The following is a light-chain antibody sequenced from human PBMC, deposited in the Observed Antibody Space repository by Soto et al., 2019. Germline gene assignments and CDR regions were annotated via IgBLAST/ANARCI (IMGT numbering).Light chain of an antibody. CDR1: SSDVGGYNY. CDR2: DVS. V-gene: IGLV2-14*01. Sequence: QSALTQPASVSGSPGQSITISRTGTSSDVGGYNYVSWYQQHPGKAPKLMIYDVSNRPSGVSNRFSGSKSGNTASLTISGLQAEDEADYYCSSYTSSSRYVFGTGTKVTV. J-gene: IGLJ1*01. CDR3: SSYTSSSRYV.